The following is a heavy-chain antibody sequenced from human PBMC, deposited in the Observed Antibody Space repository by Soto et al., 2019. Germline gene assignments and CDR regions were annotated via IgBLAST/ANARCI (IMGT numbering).Heavy chain of an antibody. CDR1: GFTFGDYA. V-gene: IGHV3-49*03. J-gene: IGHJ6*03. D-gene: IGHD4-17*01. Sequence: GSLRLSCTASGFTFGDYAMSWFRQAPGKGLEWVGFIRSKAYGGTTEYAASVKGRFTISRDDSKSIAYLQMNSLKTEDTAVYYCTRDADNYGDYEVIDYYYYYYMDVWGKGTTVTVSS. CDR3: TRDADNYGDYEVIDYYYYYYMDV. CDR2: IRSKAYGGTT.